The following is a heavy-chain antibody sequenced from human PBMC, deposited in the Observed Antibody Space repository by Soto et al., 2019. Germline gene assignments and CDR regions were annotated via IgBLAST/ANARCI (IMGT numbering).Heavy chain of an antibody. CDR1: GYSFTSYW. D-gene: IGHD5-18*01. J-gene: IGHJ3*02. V-gene: IGHV5-51*07. CDR2: IYPGDSDT. Sequence: GESLKISCKGSGYSFTSYWIGWVHQMPGKGLEWMGIIYPGDSDTRYSPSFQGQVTISADKSISTAYLQWSSLKASDTAMYYCARTLRGYSYGYAFDIWGQGTMVTVSS. CDR3: ARTLRGYSYGYAFDI.